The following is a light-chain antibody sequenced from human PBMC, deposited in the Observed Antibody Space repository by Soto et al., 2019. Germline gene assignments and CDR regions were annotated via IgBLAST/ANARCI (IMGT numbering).Light chain of an antibody. CDR3: QQRFNWQVT. J-gene: IGKJ5*01. CDR1: QSINNY. Sequence: EIVLTQSPVTLSLSPGERATLSCRASQSINNYLAWYQQKPGQAPRLLIYDASNRATGIPARFSGSGSGTDFTLTISSLEPEDFAVYYCQQRFNWQVTFCQGTRLDIK. CDR2: DAS. V-gene: IGKV3-11*01.